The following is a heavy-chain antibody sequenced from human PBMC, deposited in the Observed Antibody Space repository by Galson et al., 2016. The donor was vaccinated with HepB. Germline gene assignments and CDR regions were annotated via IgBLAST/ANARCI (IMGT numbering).Heavy chain of an antibody. V-gene: IGHV1-18*04. Sequence: SVKVSCKAPGYTFSRNGVSWVRQAPGQGLEWMGWIAGFNGYTNYAQKFQGRVTLTTDTSTTTAFMELRSLRSDDTAVYYCARDWDYHDGSPHFWGQGTLVTVSS. J-gene: IGHJ4*02. CDR2: IAGFNGYT. CDR3: ARDWDYHDGSPHF. CDR1: GYTFSRNG. D-gene: IGHD3-22*01.